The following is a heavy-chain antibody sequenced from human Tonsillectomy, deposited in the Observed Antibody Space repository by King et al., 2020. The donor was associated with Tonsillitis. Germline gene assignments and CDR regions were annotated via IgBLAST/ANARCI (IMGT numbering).Heavy chain of an antibody. J-gene: IGHJ6*03. V-gene: IGHV3-73*02. CDR2: ITHKADNYAT. CDR3: ARREYSTKWFYYYMDV. Sequence: VQLVESGGGLVQPGGSLKLSCAASGFTFSDFDMHWVRQASGKELEWVGRITHKADNYATGYAASVKGRFTISRDDSNNAAYLQMSSLKTEDTAVYFCARREYSTKWFYYYMDVWGNGTTVTVSS. D-gene: IGHD2/OR15-2a*01. CDR1: GFTFSDFD.